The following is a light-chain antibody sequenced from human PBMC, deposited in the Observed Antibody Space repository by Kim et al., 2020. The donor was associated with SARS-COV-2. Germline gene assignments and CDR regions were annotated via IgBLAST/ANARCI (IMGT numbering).Light chain of an antibody. CDR3: QQYGSSPRT. V-gene: IGKV3-20*01. CDR2: GAS. J-gene: IGKJ2*01. Sequence: EIVLTQSPGTLSLSPGERATLSCRASQSVSGSKLVWYQQKPGQAPRLLIYGASSRATGIPDRFSGSGSGTDFTLTISRLEPEDVAVYYCQQYGSSPRTFGQGTELEI. CDR1: QSVSGSK.